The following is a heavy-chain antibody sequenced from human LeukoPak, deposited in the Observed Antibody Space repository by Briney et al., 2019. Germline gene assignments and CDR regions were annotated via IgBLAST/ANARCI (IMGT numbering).Heavy chain of an antibody. CDR1: GYTLPELS. Sequence: ASVKVSCKVSGYTLPELSMHWVRQAPGTGLEWMGGFDPEDGETIYAQKFQGRVTMTEDTSTDTAYMELSSLRSEDTAVYYCATERLYCSGGSCYPFFDDWGQGTLVTVSS. D-gene: IGHD2-15*01. CDR3: ATERLYCSGGSCYPFFDD. J-gene: IGHJ5*02. CDR2: FDPEDGET. V-gene: IGHV1-24*01.